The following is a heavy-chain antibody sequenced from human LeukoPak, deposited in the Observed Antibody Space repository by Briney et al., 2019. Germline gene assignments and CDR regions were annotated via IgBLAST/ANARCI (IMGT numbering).Heavy chain of an antibody. V-gene: IGHV1-46*01. J-gene: IGHJ4*02. D-gene: IGHD2-21*01. CDR1: GYTFTSYY. CDR2: INPSGGST. Sequence: EASVKVSCKASGYTFTSYYMHWVRQAPGEGLEWMGIINPSGGSTSYAQKFQGRVTMTRSTSISTAYMELSSLRFEDTAVYYCTRSVRNGHIDYWGQGTLVTVSS. CDR3: TRSVRNGHIDY.